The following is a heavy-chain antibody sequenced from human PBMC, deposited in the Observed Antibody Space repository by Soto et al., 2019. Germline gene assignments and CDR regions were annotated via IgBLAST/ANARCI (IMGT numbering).Heavy chain of an antibody. J-gene: IGHJ6*02. Sequence: PGESLNISCTGSGYSFTSYLIGWVRQMPGKGLEWMGIIYPGDSDTRYSPSFQGQVTISADKSISTAYLQWSSLKASDTAMYYCARLGDYVRYYYYGMDVWGQGTTVTVSS. CDR2: IYPGDSDT. CDR3: ARLGDYVRYYYYGMDV. V-gene: IGHV5-51*01. D-gene: IGHD4-17*01. CDR1: GYSFTSYL.